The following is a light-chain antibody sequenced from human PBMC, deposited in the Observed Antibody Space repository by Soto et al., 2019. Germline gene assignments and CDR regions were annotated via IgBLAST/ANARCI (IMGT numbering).Light chain of an antibody. CDR3: QQYDDVPLT. Sequence: DIQMTQSPSSLSASVGDRVTITCQASQDISNYLNWYHQMPAKPPKLLIYDASTLQSGVPSRVSGSGSGTHFTLTITSLQPEDIGTYHCQQYDDVPLTFGGGTKVEI. J-gene: IGKJ4*01. CDR2: DAS. CDR1: QDISNY. V-gene: IGKV1-33*01.